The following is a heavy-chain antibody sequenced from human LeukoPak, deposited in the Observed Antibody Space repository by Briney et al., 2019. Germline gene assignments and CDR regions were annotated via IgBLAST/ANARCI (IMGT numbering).Heavy chain of an antibody. V-gene: IGHV3-21*04. Sequence: GGSLRLSCAASGFTFSSHSMNWVRQAPGKGLGCVLSISSSSSYIYYADSVKGRFTIPRDNAKNSLYLQMNSLRAGDTAVYYCARDRYDRPFDYWGQGTLVTVSS. D-gene: IGHD3-16*01. CDR1: GFTFSSHS. CDR3: ARDRYDRPFDY. J-gene: IGHJ4*02. CDR2: ISSSSSYI.